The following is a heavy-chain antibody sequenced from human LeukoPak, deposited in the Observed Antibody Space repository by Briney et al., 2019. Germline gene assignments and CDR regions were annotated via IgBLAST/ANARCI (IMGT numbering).Heavy chain of an antibody. CDR2: IYYSGST. D-gene: IGHD2-2*01. CDR1: GGSVSSGSYY. Sequence: SETLSLTCTVSGGSVSSGSYYWSWIRQPPGKGLEWIGYIYYSGSTNYNPSLKSRVTISVDTSKNQFSLKLSSVTAADTAVYYCARGVGYCSSTSCYAGTYYYYGMDGWGKGTTVTVSS. CDR3: ARGVGYCSSTSCYAGTYYYYGMDG. V-gene: IGHV4-61*01. J-gene: IGHJ6*04.